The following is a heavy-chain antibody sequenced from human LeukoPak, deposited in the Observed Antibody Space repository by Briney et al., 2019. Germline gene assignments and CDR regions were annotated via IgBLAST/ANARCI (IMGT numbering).Heavy chain of an antibody. D-gene: IGHD2-15*01. J-gene: IGHJ3*02. CDR3: ALYCSGGSCHDAFDI. V-gene: IGHV3-7*03. CDR2: IKGDGSDK. CDR1: GFPFSSYW. Sequence: GGSQRLSCAASGFPFSSYWMSWVRQAPGKGLEWVANIKGDGSDKYYVDSVKGRFTISRDNDKNSLYLQMISLRAEDTAFYYCALYCSGGSCHDAFDIWGQGTTVTVSS.